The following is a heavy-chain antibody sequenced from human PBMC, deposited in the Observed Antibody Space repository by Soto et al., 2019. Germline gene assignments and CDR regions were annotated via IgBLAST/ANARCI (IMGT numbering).Heavy chain of an antibody. CDR2: INPSGPST. CDR1: GYAFTTYY. J-gene: IGHJ4*02. Sequence: QVQLVQSGAELKKPGASVNVSCKASGYAFTTYYIHWVRQAPGQGLEWMGVINPSGPSTSYAQRVQGRVTMTRDTSTSTVNMELNSLSSEDTAVYYCARGADYSSAWYFDYWGQGALVTVSS. V-gene: IGHV1-46*01. D-gene: IGHD6-19*01. CDR3: ARGADYSSAWYFDY.